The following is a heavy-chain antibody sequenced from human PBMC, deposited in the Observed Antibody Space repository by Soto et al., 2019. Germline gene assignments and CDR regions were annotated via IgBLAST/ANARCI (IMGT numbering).Heavy chain of an antibody. CDR3: ARDFSIGVVTPERVGY. CDR2: ISSSSSSTI. CDR1: GFTFSSYS. V-gene: IGHV3-48*01. D-gene: IGHD2-21*02. J-gene: IGHJ4*02. Sequence: EVQLVESGGGLVQPGGSLRLSCAASGFTFSSYSMNWVRQAPGKGLEWVSYISSSSSSTIYYADSVKGRFTISRDNGKNSLYLQMNSLRAEDTAVYYCARDFSIGVVTPERVGYWGQGTLVTVSS.